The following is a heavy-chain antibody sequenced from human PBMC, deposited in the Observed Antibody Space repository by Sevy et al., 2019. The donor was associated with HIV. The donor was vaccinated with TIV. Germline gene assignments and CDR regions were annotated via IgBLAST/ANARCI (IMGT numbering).Heavy chain of an antibody. CDR2: ITNSGSTK. J-gene: IGHJ4*02. CDR1: GFPFSSYE. D-gene: IGHD4-17*01. CDR3: ARDLPPSATTVAHFDY. V-gene: IGHV3-48*03. Sequence: GSLRLSCTASGFPFSSYEMNWVRQAPGKGLEWVSYITNSGSTKYYSDSVKGRFTISRDNAKNSLYLQMNNLRAEDTAVYYCARDLPPSATTVAHFDYWGRGTLVTVSS.